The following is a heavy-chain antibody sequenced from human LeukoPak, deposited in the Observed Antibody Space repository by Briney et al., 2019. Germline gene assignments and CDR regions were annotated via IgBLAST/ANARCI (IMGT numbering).Heavy chain of an antibody. CDR3: AKDRCSNGVGCYYYYMDV. D-gene: IGHD2-8*01. V-gene: IGHV3-30*02. Sequence: PGGSLRLSCAASGFTFNSYGMHWVRQAPGKGLEWVAFIRYDGRNKYYADSVKGRFTISRDNSKNILNLQMNSLRTEDTAVYYCAKDRCSNGVGCYYYYMDVWGKGTTVTISS. CDR1: GFTFNSYG. CDR2: IRYDGRNK. J-gene: IGHJ6*03.